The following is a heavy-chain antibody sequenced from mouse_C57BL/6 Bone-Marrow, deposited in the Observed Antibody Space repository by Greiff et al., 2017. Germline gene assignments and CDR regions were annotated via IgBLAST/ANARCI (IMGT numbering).Heavy chain of an antibody. CDR3: TTTGYLFAY. Sequence: EVQLVESGAELVRPGASVKLSCTASGFNIKDDYMHWVKQRPEQGLEWIGWIDPENGDTEYASKFQGKATITEDTSSNTAYLQLSSLTSEDTAVYYCTTTGYLFAYWGQGTLVTVSA. J-gene: IGHJ3*01. V-gene: IGHV14-4*01. D-gene: IGHD2-2*01. CDR2: IDPENGDT. CDR1: GFNIKDDY.